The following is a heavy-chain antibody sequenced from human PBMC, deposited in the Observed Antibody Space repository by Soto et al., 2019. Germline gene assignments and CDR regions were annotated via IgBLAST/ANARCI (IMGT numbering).Heavy chain of an antibody. J-gene: IGHJ5*02. D-gene: IGHD3-9*01. CDR1: GGSISSGDYY. CDR2: IYYSGST. CDR3: ARAYGQILTGHNWFDP. V-gene: IGHV4-30-4*01. Sequence: SETLSLTCTVSGGSISSGDYYWSWIRQPPGKGLEWIGYIYYSGSTYYNPSLKSRVTISVDTSKNQFSLKLSSVTAADTAVYYCARAYGQILTGHNWFDPWGQGTLVTVSS.